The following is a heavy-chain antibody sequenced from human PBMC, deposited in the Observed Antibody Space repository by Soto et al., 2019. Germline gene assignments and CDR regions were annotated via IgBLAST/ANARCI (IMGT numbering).Heavy chain of an antibody. D-gene: IGHD2-15*01. CDR3: THTMLYCTGGSCTTWFDY. CDR1: GFSLSTSGVG. Sequence: QITLKESGPTLVKPTQTPTLTCTFSGFSLSTSGVGVGWIRQPAGKALEWLALIYWDDDKRYSPSLNSRLTITKDTSKNQVVLTMTNMDPVDTATYYCTHTMLYCTGGSCTTWFDYWGQGTLVTVSS. J-gene: IGHJ4*02. CDR2: IYWDDDK. V-gene: IGHV2-5*02.